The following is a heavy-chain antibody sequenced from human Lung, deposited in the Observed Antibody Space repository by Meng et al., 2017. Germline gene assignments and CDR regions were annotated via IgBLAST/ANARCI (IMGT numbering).Heavy chain of an antibody. D-gene: IGHD1-1*01. Sequence: EVQLEESVGGLVQSGGSLRLSWAAVGFTFTDHWMHWVRQGPGKGLVWVSRINRDGTKPTYADSVKGRFTISRDNAKNTLYLQMNNLRAEDTAFYYCTNDRLNHWGQGALVTVSS. CDR1: GFTFTDHW. J-gene: IGHJ1*01. V-gene: IGHV3-74*02. CDR2: INRDGTKP. CDR3: TNDRLNH.